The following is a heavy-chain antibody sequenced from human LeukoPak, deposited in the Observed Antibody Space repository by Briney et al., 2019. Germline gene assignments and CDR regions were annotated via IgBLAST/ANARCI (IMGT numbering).Heavy chain of an antibody. CDR1: GGSFSGYY. D-gene: IGHD4-17*01. Sequence: PSETLSLTCAVYGGSFSGYYWSWIRQPPGKGLEWIGEINHSGSTTYNPSLKSRVTISVDTSKNQFSLKLSSVTAADTAVYYCARDGYGDYSNPWGQGTLVTVSS. CDR3: ARDGYGDYSNP. CDR2: INHSGST. V-gene: IGHV4-34*01. J-gene: IGHJ5*02.